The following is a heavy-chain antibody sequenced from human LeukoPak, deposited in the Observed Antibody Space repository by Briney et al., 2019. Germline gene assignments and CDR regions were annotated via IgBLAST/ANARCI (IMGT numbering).Heavy chain of an antibody. CDR2: FDPEDGET. J-gene: IGHJ4*02. V-gene: IGHV1-24*01. CDR1: GYTLTELS. D-gene: IGHD3-10*01. Sequence: ASVKVSCKVSGYTLTELSMHWVRQAPGKGLEWMGGFDPEDGETIYAQKFQGRVTMTEDTSTDTTYMELSSLRSEDTAVYYCATFPLPGRINDYWGQGTLVTVSS. CDR3: ATFPLPGRINDY.